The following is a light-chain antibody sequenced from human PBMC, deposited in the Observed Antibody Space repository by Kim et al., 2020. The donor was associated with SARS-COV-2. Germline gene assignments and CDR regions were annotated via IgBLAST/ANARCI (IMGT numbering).Light chain of an antibody. Sequence: SPAERVTLSCRASQSVGSSYLAWYQQKPGQAPRLLISGASSRATAIPDRFSGSGSGTDFTLTISRVEPEDFAVYYCQQYGSSPTTFGQGTKVDIK. CDR2: GAS. V-gene: IGKV3-20*01. J-gene: IGKJ1*01. CDR3: QQYGSSPTT. CDR1: QSVGSSY.